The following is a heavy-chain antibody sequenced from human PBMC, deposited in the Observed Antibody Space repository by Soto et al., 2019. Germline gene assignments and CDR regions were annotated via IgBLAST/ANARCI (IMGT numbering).Heavy chain of an antibody. Sequence: GGSLRLSCAASGFTFSTYAMSWVRQAPGKGLEWVSAIGNGGISTYYADSVKGRFTISRDNSKNTLFLQMNSLRAEDTALYYCARTPRAIYGMDVWGQGTTVTVSS. D-gene: IGHD1-1*01. J-gene: IGHJ6*02. CDR1: GFTFSTYA. CDR2: IGNGGIST. CDR3: ARTPRAIYGMDV. V-gene: IGHV3-23*01.